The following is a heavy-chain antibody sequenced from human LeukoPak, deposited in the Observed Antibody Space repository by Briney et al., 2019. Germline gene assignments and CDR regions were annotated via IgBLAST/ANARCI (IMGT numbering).Heavy chain of an antibody. Sequence: GGSLRLSCAASGFTFSNYAIHWVRQAPGKGLEWVASIRFNGNFYADYVKGRFTISRDNSKSTVSLQMDTLRTEDTAVYYCAGENWDLDCWGQGTLVTVSS. J-gene: IGHJ4*02. CDR1: GFTFSNYA. CDR2: IRFNGN. CDR3: AGENWDLDC. V-gene: IGHV3-30*02. D-gene: IGHD7-27*01.